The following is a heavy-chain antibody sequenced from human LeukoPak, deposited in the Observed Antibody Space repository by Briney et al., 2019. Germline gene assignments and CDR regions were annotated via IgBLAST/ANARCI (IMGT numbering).Heavy chain of an antibody. Sequence: GGSLRLSCAASGLTFSDYYMTWIRQAPGKGLEWVSSISGSGTTTYSADSVRGRFTVSRDNAKNSVFLYMNSLRAEDTSVYYCAIQITMIVVVPYFDYWGQGTLVTVSS. CDR2: ISGSGTTT. V-gene: IGHV3-11*04. J-gene: IGHJ4*02. CDR3: AIQITMIVVVPYFDY. CDR1: GLTFSDYY. D-gene: IGHD3-22*01.